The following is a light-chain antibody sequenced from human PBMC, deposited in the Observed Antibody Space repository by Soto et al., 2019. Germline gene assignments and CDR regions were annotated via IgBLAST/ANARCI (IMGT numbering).Light chain of an antibody. V-gene: IGKV3-20*01. CDR3: QQYGSSAWT. J-gene: IGKJ1*01. CDR2: GAS. CDR1: QSVSSSY. Sequence: EIVLTQSPGTLSLSPGERATLSCRASQSVSSSYLAWYQQTPGQAPRLLIYGASSRATGIPDRFSGSGSGTDFTLTISRLEADDFAVYYCQQYGSSAWTFGQGTKVEIK.